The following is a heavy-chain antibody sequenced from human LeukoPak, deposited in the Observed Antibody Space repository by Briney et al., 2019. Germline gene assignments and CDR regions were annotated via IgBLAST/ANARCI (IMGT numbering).Heavy chain of an antibody. J-gene: IGHJ6*02. Sequence: GGSLRLSCAASGFTFSSYAMHWVRQAPGKGLEWVAVISYDGSNKYYADSVKGRFAISRDNSKSTLYLQMNSLRAEDTAVYYCARDAEVYDSSGYYLYYYGMDVWGQGTTVTVSS. CDR2: ISYDGSNK. V-gene: IGHV3-30*09. CDR1: GFTFSSYA. CDR3: ARDAEVYDSSGYYLYYYGMDV. D-gene: IGHD3-22*01.